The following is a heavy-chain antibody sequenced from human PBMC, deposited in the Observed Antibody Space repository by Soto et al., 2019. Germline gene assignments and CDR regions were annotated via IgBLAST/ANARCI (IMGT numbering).Heavy chain of an antibody. Sequence: ETLSLTCTVSGGSISSSSYYWGWIRQPPGKGLEWIGSIYYSGSTYYNPSLKTRVTISVDTSKNQFSLKLSSVTAADTAVYYCATSGARYDFWSGTTFYWFDPWGQGTLVTVSS. D-gene: IGHD3-3*01. CDR3: ATSGARYDFWSGTTFYWFDP. V-gene: IGHV4-39*01. CDR2: IYYSGST. J-gene: IGHJ5*02. CDR1: GGSISSSSYY.